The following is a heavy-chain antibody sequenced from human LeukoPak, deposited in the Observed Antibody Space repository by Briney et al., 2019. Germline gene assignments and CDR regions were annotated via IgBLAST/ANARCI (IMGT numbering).Heavy chain of an antibody. CDR1: GFSFSSYT. Sequence: PGGSLRLSCAASGFSFSSYTMSWVRQAPGKGLEWVAKMKEDGSDENYVDSVKGRFTISRDNAKNSLFLQMNSLRAEDTAVYFCARGGRMYGDSWGQGTLVTVSS. J-gene: IGHJ4*02. D-gene: IGHD2-8*01. V-gene: IGHV3-7*04. CDR2: MKEDGSDE. CDR3: ARGGRMYGDS.